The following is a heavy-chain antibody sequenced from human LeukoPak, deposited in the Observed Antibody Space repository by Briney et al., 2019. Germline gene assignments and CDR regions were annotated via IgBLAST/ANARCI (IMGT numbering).Heavy chain of an antibody. CDR3: ARDGHVDIVATIKYYYYYMDV. CDR2: INWNGGST. V-gene: IGHV3-20*04. Sequence: GGSLRLSCAASGFTFDDYGMSWVRQAPGKGLELVSGINWNGGSTGYADSVKGRFTISRDNAKNSLYLQMNSLRAEDTALYYCARDGHVDIVATIKYYYYYMDVWGKGTTVTVSS. CDR1: GFTFDDYG. J-gene: IGHJ6*03. D-gene: IGHD5-12*01.